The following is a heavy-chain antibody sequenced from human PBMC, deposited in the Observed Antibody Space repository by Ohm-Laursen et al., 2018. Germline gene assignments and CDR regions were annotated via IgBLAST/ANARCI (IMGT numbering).Heavy chain of an antibody. Sequence: SLRLSCAAPGFTFSSYAMSWVRQAPGKGLEWVSAISGSGGSTYYADSVKGRFTISRDNSKNTLYLQMNSLRAEDTAVYYCARGKNPGIAAAGAFSYYYGMDVWGQGTTVTVSS. CDR2: ISGSGGST. CDR3: ARGKNPGIAAAGAFSYYYGMDV. J-gene: IGHJ6*02. CDR1: GFTFSSYA. D-gene: IGHD6-13*01. V-gene: IGHV3-23*01.